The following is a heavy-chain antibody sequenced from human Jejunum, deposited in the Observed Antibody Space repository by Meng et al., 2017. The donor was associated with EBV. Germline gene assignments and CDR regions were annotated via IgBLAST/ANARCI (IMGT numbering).Heavy chain of an antibody. V-gene: IGHV3-23*01. CDR3: AKLTNY. CDR1: GFTFSSSA. J-gene: IGHJ4*02. D-gene: IGHD1-1*01. Sequence: EVKLLDSGGGLGQPGGSLRRTCAAAGFTFSSSAMSWVRQAPGKGLEWVSVITGSSGPPYYADSVKGRFTISRDPSKHTLYLQMNGLRAEDTAIYYCAKLTNYWGQGTLVTVSS. CDR2: ITGSSGPP.